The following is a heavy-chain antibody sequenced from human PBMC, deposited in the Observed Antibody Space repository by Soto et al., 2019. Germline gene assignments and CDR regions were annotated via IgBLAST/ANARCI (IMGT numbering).Heavy chain of an antibody. CDR1: GGTFSSYA. CDR2: IIPIFGTA. V-gene: IGHV1-69*12. CDR3: ASAGESPYYFGMDV. Sequence: QVQLVQSGAEVKKPGSSVKVSCNASGGTFSSYAISWVRQAPGQGLEWMGGIIPIFGTADYAQRVQGRVTITADESTGTAYIELSSLRSEDTAVYYCASAGESPYYFGMDVWGHGTTVTVSS. J-gene: IGHJ6*02.